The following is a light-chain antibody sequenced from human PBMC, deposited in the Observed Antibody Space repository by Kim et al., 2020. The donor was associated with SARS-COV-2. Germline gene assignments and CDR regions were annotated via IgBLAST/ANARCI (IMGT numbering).Light chain of an antibody. CDR3: QSYDSSLSGWV. V-gene: IGLV1-40*01. CDR2: GNI. CDR1: SANIGADYN. J-gene: IGLJ3*02. Sequence: RVTIPGTGTSANIGADYNVHWYQQLPGTAPKLLIYGNINRRAGVSDRFSGSRSGTSASLAITGLETEDEANYYCQSYDSSLSGWVFGGGTKLTVL.